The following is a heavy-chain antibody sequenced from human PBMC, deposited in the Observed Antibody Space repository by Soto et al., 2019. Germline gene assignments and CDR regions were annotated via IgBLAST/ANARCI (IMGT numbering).Heavy chain of an antibody. Sequence: EVQLVESGGGLVQPGGSLRLSCAASGFTFSSYWMHWVRQAPGKGLVWVSRINSDGSSTSYADSVKGRFTISRDNAKNTLYLQMNSLRAEDTAVYYCASRGYSYGNYFDYWGQGTLVTVSS. CDR3: ASRGYSYGNYFDY. V-gene: IGHV3-74*01. D-gene: IGHD5-18*01. CDR1: GFTFSSYW. CDR2: INSDGSST. J-gene: IGHJ4*02.